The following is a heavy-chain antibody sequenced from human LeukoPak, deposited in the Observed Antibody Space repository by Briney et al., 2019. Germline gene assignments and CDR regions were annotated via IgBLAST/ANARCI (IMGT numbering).Heavy chain of an antibody. CDR2: FDPEDGET. CDR1: GYTLTELS. D-gene: IGHD2-15*01. J-gene: IGHJ6*03. CDR3: ATASVGYCSGGSCYTDYYYYYMDV. V-gene: IGHV1-24*01. Sequence: SVKLSCKVSGYTLTELSMHWVRQAPGKGLEWMGGFDPEDGETIYAQKFQGRVTMTEDTSTDTAYMELSSLRSEDTAVYYCATASVGYCSGGSCYTDYYYYYMDVWGKGTTVTVSS.